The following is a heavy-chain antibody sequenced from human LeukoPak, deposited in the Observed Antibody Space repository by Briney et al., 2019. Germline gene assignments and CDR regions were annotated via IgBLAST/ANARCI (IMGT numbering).Heavy chain of an antibody. CDR1: GYSFSNYG. J-gene: IGHJ4*02. CDR3: ARRGNYSPLDY. D-gene: IGHD1-26*01. V-gene: IGHV1-18*01. Sequence: ASVKVSCKASGYSFSNYGITWVRQAPGQGLEWMGWISAYNGDTNYAQKLQGRITMTTDTSTSTAYMELRSLRSDDTAMYYCARRGNYSPLDYWGQGTLVSVAS. CDR2: ISAYNGDT.